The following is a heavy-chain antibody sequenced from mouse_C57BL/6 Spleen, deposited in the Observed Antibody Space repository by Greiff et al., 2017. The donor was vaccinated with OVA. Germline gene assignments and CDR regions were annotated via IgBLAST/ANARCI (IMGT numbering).Heavy chain of an antibody. CDR1: GYAFSSSW. CDR2: IYPGDGDT. CDR3: ARRGQYYFDY. J-gene: IGHJ2*01. D-gene: IGHD3-3*01. Sequence: HVQLQQSGPELVKPGASVKISCKASGYAFSSSWMNWVKQRPGKGLEWIGRIYPGDGDTNYNGKFKGKATLTADKSSSTAYMQLSSLTSEDSAVYFCARRGQYYFDYWGQGTTLTVSS. V-gene: IGHV1-82*01.